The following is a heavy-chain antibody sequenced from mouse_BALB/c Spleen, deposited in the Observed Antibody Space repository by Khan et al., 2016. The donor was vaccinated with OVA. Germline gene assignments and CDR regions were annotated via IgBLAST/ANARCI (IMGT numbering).Heavy chain of an antibody. CDR2: IWSDGST. J-gene: IGHJ4*01. V-gene: IGHV2-6-1*01. CDR1: GFSFTNYG. Sequence: QVQLKQSGPGLAAPSQSLSITCTLSGFSFTNYGIHWVRQPPGKGLEWLVLIWSDGSTTYNPAFKSSLTITTDNSQSHVFLKMNTLQTDATAIYFCARQPDYDYEIMDYWGQGTLVTVSA. CDR3: ARQPDYDYEIMDY. D-gene: IGHD2-4*01.